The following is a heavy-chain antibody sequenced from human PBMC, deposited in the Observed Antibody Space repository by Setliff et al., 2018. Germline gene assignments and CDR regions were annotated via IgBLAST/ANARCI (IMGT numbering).Heavy chain of an antibody. CDR2: IYTSGST. CDR3: ARKGISALSDVFDF. V-gene: IGHV4-4*07. D-gene: IGHD2-15*01. J-gene: IGHJ3*01. Sequence: SETLSLTCTVSGGSISNYYWSWIRQPAGKGLEWIGRIYTSGSTNYNPSLKSRVTMSVDTSKNQFSLKLSSVTAADTAVYYCARKGISALSDVFDFWGQGTMVTVSS. CDR1: GGSISNYY.